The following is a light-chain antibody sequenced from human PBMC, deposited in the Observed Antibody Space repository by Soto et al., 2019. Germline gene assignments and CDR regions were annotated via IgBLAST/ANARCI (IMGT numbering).Light chain of an antibody. CDR2: DVT. J-gene: IGLJ3*02. CDR1: SSDVGSFNY. V-gene: IGLV2-14*03. Sequence: QSVLTQPASVSGSPGQSITISCTGTSSDVGSFNYVSWYQQHPGKAPKFLIFDVTNRPSGVSNRFSGSKSANTASLTISGLQPEDVADYFCSSYTTTGALGVFGGGTIVTVL. CDR3: SSYTTTGALGV.